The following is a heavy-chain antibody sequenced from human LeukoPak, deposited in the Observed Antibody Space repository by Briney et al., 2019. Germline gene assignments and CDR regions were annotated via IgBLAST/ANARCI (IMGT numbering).Heavy chain of an antibody. CDR2: IIPMFGTA. V-gene: IGHV1-69*13. CDR1: GGTFSSYA. J-gene: IGHJ6*03. Sequence: SVKVSCKASGGTFSSYAISWVRQPPGQGREWMGGIIPMFGTANYAQKFRGGATITADESTSTAYMGLSSLRSEDTAVYYCARTGVDWSDYYYYYYMDVWGKGTTVTISS. D-gene: IGHD3-9*01. CDR3: ARTGVDWSDYYYYYYMDV.